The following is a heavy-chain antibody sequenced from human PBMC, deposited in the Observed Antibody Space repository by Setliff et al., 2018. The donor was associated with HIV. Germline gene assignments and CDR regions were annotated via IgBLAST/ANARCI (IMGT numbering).Heavy chain of an antibody. J-gene: IGHJ4*02. CDR1: GFTFSNYA. Sequence: PGGSLRLSCAASGFTFSNYAMHWVRHAPGKGLECVSLMSYDGSNIYYADSVKGRFTISRDNSKNTLYLQMNSLRVEDTATYYCARDAKGGIDYWGQGTLVTVSS. CDR3: ARDAKGGIDY. V-gene: IGHV3-30*04. CDR2: MSYDGSNI. D-gene: IGHD3-16*01.